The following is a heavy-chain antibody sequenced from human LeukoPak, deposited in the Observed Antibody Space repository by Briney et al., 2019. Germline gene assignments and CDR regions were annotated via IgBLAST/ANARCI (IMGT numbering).Heavy chain of an antibody. D-gene: IGHD5-24*01. Sequence: GGSLRLSCAASGFTFSSNYMSWVRQAPGKGLEWVSVIYSGGSTYYADSVKGRFTISRDNSKNTLYLQMNSLRAEDTAVYYCAREEMATTAFDYWGQGTLVTVSS. CDR2: IYSGGST. CDR1: GFTFSSNY. V-gene: IGHV3-53*01. CDR3: AREEMATTAFDY. J-gene: IGHJ4*02.